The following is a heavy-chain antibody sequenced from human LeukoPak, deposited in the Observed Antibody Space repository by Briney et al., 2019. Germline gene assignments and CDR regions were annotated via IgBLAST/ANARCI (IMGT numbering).Heavy chain of an antibody. Sequence: GGSLRLSCVASGFTFSSYSMNWVRQAPGKGLEWVSSISSSSSYIYYADSVKGRFTISRDNAKNSLYLQMNSLRAEDTAVYYCARGQSGIIAVAGTYYYYGMDVWGQGTTVTVSS. V-gene: IGHV3-21*01. CDR1: GFTFSSYS. D-gene: IGHD6-19*01. CDR2: ISSSSSYI. J-gene: IGHJ6*02. CDR3: ARGQSGIIAVAGTYYYYGMDV.